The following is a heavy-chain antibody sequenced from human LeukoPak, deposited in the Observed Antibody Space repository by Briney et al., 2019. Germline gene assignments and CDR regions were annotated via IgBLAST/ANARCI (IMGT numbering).Heavy chain of an antibody. V-gene: IGHV1-18*01. CDR3: ARYCSSTSCFKSPVLDY. Sequence: ASVKVSCKASGYTFTSYGISWVRQAPGQGLEWMGWISAYNGNTNYAQKLQGRVTMTTDTSTSTAYMELRSLRSDDTAVYYCARYCSSTSCFKSPVLDYWCQGTLVTVSS. D-gene: IGHD2-2*01. CDR1: GYTFTSYG. J-gene: IGHJ4*02. CDR2: ISAYNGNT.